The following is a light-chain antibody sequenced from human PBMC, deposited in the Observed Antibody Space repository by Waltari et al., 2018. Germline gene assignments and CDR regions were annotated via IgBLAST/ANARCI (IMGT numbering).Light chain of an antibody. Sequence: DIQMTQSPSTRSASVGDRVTITCRASQTIDSLAWYQEKPGKVPKHLLYRASTLESGVPPRFSGSGSGTEFTLTISSLQPDDFATYYCQQYKTYPWTFGQGTKLEVK. J-gene: IGKJ1*01. CDR3: QQYKTYPWT. CDR2: RAS. V-gene: IGKV1-5*03. CDR1: QTIDS.